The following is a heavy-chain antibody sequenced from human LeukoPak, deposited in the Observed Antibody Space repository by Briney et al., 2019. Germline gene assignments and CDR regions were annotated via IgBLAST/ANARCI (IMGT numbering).Heavy chain of an antibody. CDR1: GGSISSGSYY. Sequence: SQTLSLTCTVSGGSISSGSYYWSWIRQPPGKGLEWIGYIYYSGSTNYNPSLKSRVTISVDTSKNQFSLKLSSVTAADTAVYYCASRSIYGDYVFDYWGQGTLVTVSS. V-gene: IGHV4-61*01. D-gene: IGHD4-17*01. CDR2: IYYSGST. CDR3: ASRSIYGDYVFDY. J-gene: IGHJ4*02.